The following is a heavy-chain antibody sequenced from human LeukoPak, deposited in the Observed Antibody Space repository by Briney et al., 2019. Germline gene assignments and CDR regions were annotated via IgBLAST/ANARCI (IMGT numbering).Heavy chain of an antibody. CDR1: RFTFSTYS. CDR2: ISSGSSYI. J-gene: IGHJ4*02. CDR3: AREADGGSYFDY. V-gene: IGHV3-21*01. D-gene: IGHD1-26*01. Sequence: GGSLRLSCAASRFTFSTYSMNWVRQAPGKGLEWVSSISSGSSYIYYADSVKGRFTISRDNAKNSLYLQMNSLRAEDTAVYYCAREADGGSYFDYWGQGTLVTVSS.